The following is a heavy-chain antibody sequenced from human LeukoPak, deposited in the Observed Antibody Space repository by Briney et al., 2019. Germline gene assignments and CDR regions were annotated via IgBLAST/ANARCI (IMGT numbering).Heavy chain of an antibody. Sequence: ASVKVSCKASGYTFTGYYMHWVRQAPGQGLEWMGWINPNSGGTNYAQKFQGRVTMTRDTSISTAYMELSSLRSEDTAVYYCARAQPSAEGYYMDVWGKGTTVTVSS. J-gene: IGHJ6*03. V-gene: IGHV1-2*02. CDR3: ARAQPSAEGYYMDV. CDR1: GYTFTGYY. CDR2: INPNSGGT.